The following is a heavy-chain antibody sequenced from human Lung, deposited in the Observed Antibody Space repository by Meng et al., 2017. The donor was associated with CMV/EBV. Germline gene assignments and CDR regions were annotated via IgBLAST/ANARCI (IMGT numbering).Heavy chain of an antibody. CDR2: IYYSGST. CDR1: GGSVSNDRYF. Sequence: SXTLSLXCTVSGGSVSNDRYFWGWIRQTPGKRLEWLGYIYYSGSTYYNPALKSRVTISVDTSKNQFSLRLSSVTVADTAIFYCVRDEIVGATTRGIDVWGRGTTVTVSS. D-gene: IGHD1-26*01. CDR3: VRDEIVGATTRGIDV. J-gene: IGHJ6*02. V-gene: IGHV4-61*01.